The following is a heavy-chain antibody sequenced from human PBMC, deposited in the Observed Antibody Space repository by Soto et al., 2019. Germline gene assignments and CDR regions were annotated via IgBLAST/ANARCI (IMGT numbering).Heavy chain of an antibody. J-gene: IGHJ5*02. Sequence: EVQLLESGGGLVQPGGSLRLSCAASGFTFSSYAMSWVRQAPGKGLEWVSAISGGGGTTYYEDSVKGLFTISRDNSKKPLGRQTHSLKEEDTTIYYCVKLDYNRNTAYSGGSWFDPWGEGTLVTVSS. D-gene: IGHD1-20*01. CDR2: ISGGGGTT. CDR1: GFTFSSYA. CDR3: VKLDYNRNTAYSGGSWFDP. V-gene: IGHV3-23*01.